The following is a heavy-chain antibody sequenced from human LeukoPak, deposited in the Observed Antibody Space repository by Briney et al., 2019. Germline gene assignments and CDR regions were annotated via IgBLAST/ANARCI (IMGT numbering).Heavy chain of an antibody. CDR2: INHSGST. CDR1: GGSFSGYY. Sequence: KPSETLSLTCAVYGGSFSGYYWSWIRQPPGKGLEWIGEINHSGSTNYNPSLKSRVTISVDTSKNQFSLKLSSVTAADTAVYYCARARKTNRIAVAGTVWFDPWGQGTLVTVSS. CDR3: ARARKTNRIAVAGTVWFDP. J-gene: IGHJ5*02. V-gene: IGHV4-34*01. D-gene: IGHD6-19*01.